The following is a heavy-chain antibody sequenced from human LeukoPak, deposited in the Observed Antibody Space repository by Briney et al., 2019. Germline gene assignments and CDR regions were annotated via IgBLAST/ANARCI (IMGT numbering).Heavy chain of an antibody. D-gene: IGHD5-12*01. Sequence: ASVKVSCKASGYTFTCYYMHWVRQAPGQGLEWMGWINPNSGGTNYAQKFQGRVTVTRDTSISTVYMELSGLRSDDTAVYYCARMGLPARGLGHWGQGTLVTVSS. CDR1: GYTFTCYY. J-gene: IGHJ4*02. CDR2: INPNSGGT. V-gene: IGHV1-2*02. CDR3: ARMGLPARGLGH.